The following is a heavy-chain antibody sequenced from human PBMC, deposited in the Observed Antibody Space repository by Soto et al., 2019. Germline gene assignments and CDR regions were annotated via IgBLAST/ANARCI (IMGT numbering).Heavy chain of an antibody. V-gene: IGHV3-7*03. CDR2: INPDGSER. CDR1: GLTLSSYW. Sequence: GGSLRLSCAVSGLTLSSYWMSWVRQAPGKGLEWVANINPDGSERNSVDSVKGRFTISRDNAKNSLYLQMNSLRVEDTAVYYCASQRSSPDYWGQGALVTVSS. J-gene: IGHJ4*02. CDR3: ASQRSSPDY. D-gene: IGHD2-2*01.